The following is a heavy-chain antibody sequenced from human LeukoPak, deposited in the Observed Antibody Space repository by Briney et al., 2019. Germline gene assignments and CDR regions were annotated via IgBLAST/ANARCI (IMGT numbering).Heavy chain of an antibody. CDR1: GFTFSIYG. Sequence: PGGSLRLSCAASGFTFSIYGMNWVRQAPGKGLEWIGEINHSGSTNYNPSLKSRVTISVDTSKNQFSLKLSSVTAADTAVYYCALGFGESRDWFDPWGQGTLVTVSS. D-gene: IGHD3-10*01. CDR3: ALGFGESRDWFDP. J-gene: IGHJ5*02. CDR2: INHSGST. V-gene: IGHV4-34*08.